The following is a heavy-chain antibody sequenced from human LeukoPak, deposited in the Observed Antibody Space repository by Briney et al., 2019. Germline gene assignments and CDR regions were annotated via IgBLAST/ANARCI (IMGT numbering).Heavy chain of an antibody. CDR3: ASDYVDTAYTYDY. V-gene: IGHV4-61*01. CDR1: GGSVSSGSYY. D-gene: IGHD5-18*01. Sequence: SETLSLTCTVSGGSVSSGSYYWSWIRQPPGKGLEWIGYIYYSGSTNYNPSLKSRVTISVGTSKNQFSLKLSSVTAADTAVYYCASDYVDTAYTYDYWGQGTLVTVSS. CDR2: IYYSGST. J-gene: IGHJ4*02.